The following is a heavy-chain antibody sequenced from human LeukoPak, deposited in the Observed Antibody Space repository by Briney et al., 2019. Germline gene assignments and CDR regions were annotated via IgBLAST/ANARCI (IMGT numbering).Heavy chain of an antibody. CDR3: ARDGGREYNQNWLSAYYYYYYMDV. Sequence: GGSLRLSCAASGFTFSSYSMNWVRQAPGKGLEWVSSISSSSSYIYYADSVKGRFTISRDNAKNSLYLQMNSLSAEDTAVYYCARDGGREYNQNWLSAYYYYYYMDVWGKGTTVTISS. J-gene: IGHJ6*03. CDR2: ISSSSSYI. CDR1: GFTFSSYS. D-gene: IGHD3-9*01. V-gene: IGHV3-21*01.